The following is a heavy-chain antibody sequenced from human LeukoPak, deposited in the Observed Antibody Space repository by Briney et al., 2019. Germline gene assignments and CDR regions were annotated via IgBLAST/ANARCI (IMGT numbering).Heavy chain of an antibody. CDR1: GFTYSTYS. J-gene: IGHJ4*02. Sequence: GRSLRLSCEAFGFTYSTYSMNWVRQGPGKGLEWVSHISSGSGTTFYADSVKGRFTISRDNTKNSLYLQMNSLRAEDTAVYYCAKPYYGDYSYYFDYWGQGTLVTVSS. D-gene: IGHD4-17*01. CDR2: ISSGSGTT. V-gene: IGHV3-48*04. CDR3: AKPYYGDYSYYFDY.